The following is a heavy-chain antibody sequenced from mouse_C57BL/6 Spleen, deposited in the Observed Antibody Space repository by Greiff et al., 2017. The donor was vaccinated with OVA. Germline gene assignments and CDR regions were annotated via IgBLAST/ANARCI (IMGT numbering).Heavy chain of an antibody. V-gene: IGHV1-61*01. CDR1: GYTFTSYW. J-gene: IGHJ1*03. CDR2: IYPSDSET. CDR3: ARKNWYFDV. Sequence: QVQLKQPGAELVRPGSSVKLSCKASGYTFTSYWMDWVKQRPGQGLEWIGNIYPSDSETHYNQKFKDKATLTVDKSSSTAYMQLSSLTSEDSAVYYCARKNWYFDVWGTGTTVTVSS.